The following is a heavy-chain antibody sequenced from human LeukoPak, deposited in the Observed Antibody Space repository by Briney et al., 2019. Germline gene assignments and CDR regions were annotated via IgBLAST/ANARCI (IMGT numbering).Heavy chain of an antibody. CDR3: ARDEGSSWYGCLDY. CDR2: INAGNGNT. V-gene: IGHV1-3*01. D-gene: IGHD6-13*01. CDR1: GCTFTSYA. Sequence: ASVKVSCKASGCTFTSYAMHWVRQAPGQRLEWMGWINAGNGNTKYSQKFQGRVTITRDTSASTAYMELSSLRSEDTAVYYCARDEGSSWYGCLDYWGQGTLVTVSS. J-gene: IGHJ4*02.